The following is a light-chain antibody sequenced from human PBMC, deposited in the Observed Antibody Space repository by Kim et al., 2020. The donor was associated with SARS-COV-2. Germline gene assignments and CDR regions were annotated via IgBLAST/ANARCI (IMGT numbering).Light chain of an antibody. Sequence: SYELTQPPSVSVAPGETARITCGGDNNESRSVHWYQQKPGQAPVLVIYYDSDRPSGIPERVSGSYSGNTATLTISRVEAGDEADYYCQVWDSSSDHVVFGGGTQLTVL. V-gene: IGLV3-21*04. CDR1: NNESRS. CDR2: YDS. J-gene: IGLJ2*01. CDR3: QVWDSSSDHVV.